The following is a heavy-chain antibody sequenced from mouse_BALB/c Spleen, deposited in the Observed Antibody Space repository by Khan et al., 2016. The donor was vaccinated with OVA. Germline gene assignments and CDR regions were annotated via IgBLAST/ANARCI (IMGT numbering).Heavy chain of an antibody. CDR2: INPKNGVT. V-gene: IGHV1-18*01. CDR3: ARDAGRK. J-gene: IGHJ4*01. CDR1: GYTFTEYT. Sequence: VQLKQSGPELVKPGASVKISCKTSGYTFTEYTLHWVKQSHGKSLEWIGVINPKNGVTSYNQKFKGKATLTVDKSSSTAYMEFRSLTSEDSAVYYSARDAGRKWGQGTSVTVSS. D-gene: IGHD3-3*01.